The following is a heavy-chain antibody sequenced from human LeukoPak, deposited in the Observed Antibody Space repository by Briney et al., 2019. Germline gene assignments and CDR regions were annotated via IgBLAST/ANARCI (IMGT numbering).Heavy chain of an antibody. CDR2: ISAYNGNT. CDR3: ARDPVDMVRGVIIQYFDY. CDR1: GYTFTSYG. Sequence: ASVKVSCKASGYTFTSYGISWVRQAPGQGLEWMGWISAYNGNTNYAQKLQGRVTMTTDTSTSTAYMELRSLRSDDTAVYYCARDPVDMVRGVIIQYFDYWGQGTLVTVSS. D-gene: IGHD3-10*01. V-gene: IGHV1-18*01. J-gene: IGHJ4*02.